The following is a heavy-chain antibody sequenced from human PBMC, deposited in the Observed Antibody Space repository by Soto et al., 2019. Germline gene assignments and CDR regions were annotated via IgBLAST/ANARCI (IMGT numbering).Heavy chain of an antibody. Sequence: QVQLMQSGAEVKKPGASVEVSCKASGDTFTDYYIHWVRQAPGQGLEWMGTVNPSGGHTTYAQHFLGRVTMTRDTSTSTLYMELTSLTSDDTAIYYCARGGHVVVVTAALAYWGQGTLVTVSS. CDR3: ARGGHVVVVTAALAY. CDR2: VNPSGGHT. J-gene: IGHJ4*02. D-gene: IGHD2-21*02. V-gene: IGHV1-46*01. CDR1: GDTFTDYY.